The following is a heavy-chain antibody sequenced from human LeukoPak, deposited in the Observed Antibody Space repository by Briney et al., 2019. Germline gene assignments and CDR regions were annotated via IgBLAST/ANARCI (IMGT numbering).Heavy chain of an antibody. CDR3: GKTQLVGATFALDI. CDR1: GFSFSSYD. J-gene: IGHJ3*02. V-gene: IGHV3-23*01. Sequence: GGSLILSCAASGFSFSSYDMNWVRQAARKGLEWVSSIRGSGGSTFNADSVKGRFTISRDNSKNTLNLQMNSLRAEDTAVYYCGKTQLVGATFALDIWGQGTMVTVSS. D-gene: IGHD1-26*01. CDR2: IRGSGGST.